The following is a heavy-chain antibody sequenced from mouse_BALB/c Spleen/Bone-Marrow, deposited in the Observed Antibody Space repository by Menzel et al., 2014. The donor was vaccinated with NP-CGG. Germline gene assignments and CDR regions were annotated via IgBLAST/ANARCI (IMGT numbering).Heavy chain of an antibody. D-gene: IGHD2-10*01. V-gene: IGHV7-3*02. J-gene: IGHJ3*01. CDR2: IRNKANGYTT. CDR1: GFTFTDYY. Sequence: EVKLVESGGGLVQPGGSLRLSCATSGFTFTDYYMSWVRRPPGKALEWLGFIRNKANGYTTEYSASVKGRFTISRDNSQSILYLQMNTLRAEDSATYYCARAYYGNWFAYWGQGTLVTVSA. CDR3: ARAYYGNWFAY.